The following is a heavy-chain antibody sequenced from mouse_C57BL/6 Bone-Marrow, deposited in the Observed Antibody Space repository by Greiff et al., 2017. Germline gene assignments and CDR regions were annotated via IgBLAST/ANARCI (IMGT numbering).Heavy chain of an antibody. CDR1: GYTFTGYW. Sequence: VQLQQSGAELMKPGASVKLSCKATGYTFTGYWIEWVKQRPGHGLEWIGEILPGSGSTNYNEKFKGKATFTADTSSNTAYMQLSSLTTEDSAIYYCAIPYITTVVAYYYAMDYWGQGTSVTVSS. V-gene: IGHV1-9*01. D-gene: IGHD1-1*01. CDR2: ILPGSGST. J-gene: IGHJ4*01. CDR3: AIPYITTVVAYYYAMDY.